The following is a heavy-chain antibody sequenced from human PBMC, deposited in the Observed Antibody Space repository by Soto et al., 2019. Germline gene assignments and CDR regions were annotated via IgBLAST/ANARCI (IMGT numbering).Heavy chain of an antibody. J-gene: IGHJ6*02. CDR1: GYTFTSYG. V-gene: IGHV1-18*01. CDR3: AREGGYSGYDLYYYYGMDV. D-gene: IGHD5-12*01. CDR2: ISAYNGNT. Sequence: WASVKVSCKASGYTFTSYGISWVRQAPGQGLEWMGWISAYNGNTNYAQKLQGRVTMTTDTSTSTAYMELRSLRSDDTAVYYCAREGGYSGYDLYYYYGMDVWGQGTTVTVSS.